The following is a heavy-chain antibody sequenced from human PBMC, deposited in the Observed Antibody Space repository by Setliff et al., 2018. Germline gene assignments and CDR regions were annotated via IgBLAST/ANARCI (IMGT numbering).Heavy chain of an antibody. CDR3: ARRGAMGSYYYYYYMDV. Sequence: GESLKISCKGSGYSFTSFWIGWVRQMPGKGLEWMGIIYPGDSDTRYSPSFQGQVTISADKSISTAYLQWSSLKASDTAMYYCARRGAMGSYYYYYYMDVWGKGTTVTVSS. CDR2: IYPGDSDT. D-gene: IGHD2-2*01. CDR1: GYSFTSFW. V-gene: IGHV5-51*01. J-gene: IGHJ6*03.